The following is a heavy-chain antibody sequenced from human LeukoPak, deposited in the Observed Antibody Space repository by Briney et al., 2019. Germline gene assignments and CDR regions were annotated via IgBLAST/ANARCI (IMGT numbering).Heavy chain of an antibody. Sequence: GGSLRLSCAASGFTFSSYWMSWVRQAPGKGLEWVANIKQDGSEKYYVDSVKGRFTISRDNSKNTLYLQMNSLRAEDTAVYYCAKEAFGYSSFVIDYWGQGTLVTVSS. CDR2: IKQDGSEK. J-gene: IGHJ4*02. V-gene: IGHV3-7*03. CDR3: AKEAFGYSSFVIDY. CDR1: GFTFSSYW. D-gene: IGHD6-13*01.